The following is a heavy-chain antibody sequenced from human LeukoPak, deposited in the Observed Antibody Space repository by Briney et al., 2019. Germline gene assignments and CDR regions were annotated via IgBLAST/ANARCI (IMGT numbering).Heavy chain of an antibody. CDR1: GFTFSSYA. Sequence: TGGSLRLSCAASGFTFSSYAMSWVRQAPGKGLEWIGSIYYSGSTYYNPSLKSRVTISVDTSKNQFSLKLSSVTAADTAVYYCARVDTAMALLFDYWGQGTLVTVSS. V-gene: IGHV4-39*01. D-gene: IGHD5-18*01. J-gene: IGHJ4*02. CDR3: ARVDTAMALLFDY. CDR2: IYYSGST.